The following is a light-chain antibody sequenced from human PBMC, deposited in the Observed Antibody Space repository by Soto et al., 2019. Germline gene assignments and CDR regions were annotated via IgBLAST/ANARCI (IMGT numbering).Light chain of an antibody. Sequence: QSVLTQPPSVSGAPGQRVTISCIGSSSNIGAGYDVHWYQQLPGTAPKLLIYGNNNRPSGVPDRFSGSKSGTSASLAITGLQAEDEGDYFCQSYDSSLSVYVVFGGGTKLTVL. CDR1: SSNIGAGYD. CDR3: QSYDSSLSVYVV. J-gene: IGLJ2*01. V-gene: IGLV1-40*01. CDR2: GNN.